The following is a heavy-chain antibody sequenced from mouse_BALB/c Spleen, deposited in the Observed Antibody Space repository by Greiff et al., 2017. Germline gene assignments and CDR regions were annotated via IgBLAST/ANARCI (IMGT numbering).Heavy chain of an antibody. J-gene: IGHJ3*01. CDR2: ISYDGSN. D-gene: IGHD2-2*01. Sequence: EVKLMESGPGLVKPSQSLSLTCSVTGYSITSGYYWNWIRQFPGNKLEWMGYISYDGSNNYNPSLKNRISITRDTSKNQFFLKLNSVTTEDTATYYCAARGIYYGYFAYWGQGTLVTVSA. CDR1: GYSITSGYY. V-gene: IGHV3-6*02. CDR3: AARGIYYGYFAY.